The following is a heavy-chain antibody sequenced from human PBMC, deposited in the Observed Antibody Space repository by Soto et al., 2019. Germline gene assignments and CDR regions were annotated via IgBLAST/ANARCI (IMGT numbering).Heavy chain of an antibody. Sequence: QVQLVQSGAEVKKPGSSVKVSCKASGGTFDSYTINWVRQAPGEGLEWMGGIIPIFGTANYAQKFQGRVTITADESTSIADMELSSLRLEDTAVYYCGRGYDSCWYGGGLDYWGQGTLVTVSS. CDR1: GGTFDSYT. V-gene: IGHV1-69*12. CDR3: GRGYDSCWYGGGLDY. CDR2: IIPIFGTA. D-gene: IGHD6-19*01. J-gene: IGHJ4*02.